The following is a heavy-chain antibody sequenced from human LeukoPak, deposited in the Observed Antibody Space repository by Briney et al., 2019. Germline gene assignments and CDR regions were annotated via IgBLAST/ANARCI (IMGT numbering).Heavy chain of an antibody. Sequence: PGGSLRLSCAVSGFIFSDYEMNWVRQAPGKGLEWVSYISSSGRKIYYADSVKGRFTISRDNAKNSLYLQMNSLRADDTAIYYCARGPRDPTGYCSRGACAPTYEVWGQGALVTVSS. J-gene: IGHJ4*02. CDR1: GFIFSDYE. D-gene: IGHD2-15*01. CDR3: ARGPRDPTGYCSRGACAPTYEV. V-gene: IGHV3-48*03. CDR2: ISSSGRKI.